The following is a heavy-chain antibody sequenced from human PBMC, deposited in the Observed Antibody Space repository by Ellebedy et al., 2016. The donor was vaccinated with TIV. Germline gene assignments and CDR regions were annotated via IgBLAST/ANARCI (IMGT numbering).Heavy chain of an antibody. CDR3: AKINLWFGESMAGWFKP. CDR1: GVIVSGYW. Sequence: GESLKISXDVTGVIVSGYWMSWLRQAPGKGLEWVASIKPDGSDKYYVDSVKGRFTVSRDNGRNSLSLQMGSLRGEDTAVYYCAKINLWFGESMAGWFKPWGQGTFVTVSS. J-gene: IGHJ5*02. CDR2: IKPDGSDK. V-gene: IGHV3-7*01. D-gene: IGHD3-10*01.